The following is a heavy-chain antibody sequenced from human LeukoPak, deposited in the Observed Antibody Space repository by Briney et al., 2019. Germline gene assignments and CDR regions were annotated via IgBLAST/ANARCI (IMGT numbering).Heavy chain of an antibody. CDR2: ISSSSSYI. CDR3: AREASSGYYSPPHFDY. CDR1: GFTFSSYS. J-gene: IGHJ4*02. V-gene: IGHV3-21*01. D-gene: IGHD3-22*01. Sequence: GGSLRLSCAASGFTFSSYSMNWVRQAPGKGLEWVSSISSSSSYIYYADSVKGRFTISRDNAKNSLYLQMNSLRAEDTAAYYCAREASSGYYSPPHFDYWGQGTLVTVSS.